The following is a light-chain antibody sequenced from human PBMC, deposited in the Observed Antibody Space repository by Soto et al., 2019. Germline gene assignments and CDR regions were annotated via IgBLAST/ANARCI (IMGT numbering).Light chain of an antibody. CDR1: QRIGSSY. Sequence: ENVLTQSPGTLSLSPGERATLSCRASQRIGSSYLAWYQQKPGHAPRLIIYGTSNRATGIPDRFSGSGSGTDSTLTISRLEPEDFAVYYWQQFGSSWLTFGQGTKVEIK. CDR3: QQFGSSWLT. J-gene: IGKJ1*01. V-gene: IGKV3-20*01. CDR2: GTS.